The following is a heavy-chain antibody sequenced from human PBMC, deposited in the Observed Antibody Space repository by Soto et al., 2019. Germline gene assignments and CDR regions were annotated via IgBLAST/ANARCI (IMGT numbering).Heavy chain of an antibody. CDR1: RYAFAGRY. J-gene: IGHJ4*02. V-gene: IGHV1-18*04. Sequence: ASVEVSCEACRYAFAGRYRQWVQQAPGQGLEWMGWISAYNGNTNYAQKLQGRVTMTTDTSTSTAYMELRSLRSDDTAVYYCAAAFGEFQIDYWGQGTLVIVSS. D-gene: IGHD3-10*01. CDR2: ISAYNGNT. CDR3: AAAFGEFQIDY.